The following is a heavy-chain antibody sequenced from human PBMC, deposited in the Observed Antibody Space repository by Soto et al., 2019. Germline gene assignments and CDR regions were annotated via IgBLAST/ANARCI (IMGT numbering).Heavy chain of an antibody. CDR1: GSSINSNGYY. CDR2: MFYGVST. V-gene: IGHV4-39*01. CDR3: ARLPSRHLVDY. Sequence: SETLSLTCTVSGSSINSNGYYWGWIRQPPGKGLEWIGSMFYGVSTYYNPSLKSRVTVSVDTSKNQFSLNLRSVTAADTAVYYCARLPSRHLVDYWGQGTLVTVSS. D-gene: IGHD3-3*02. J-gene: IGHJ4*02.